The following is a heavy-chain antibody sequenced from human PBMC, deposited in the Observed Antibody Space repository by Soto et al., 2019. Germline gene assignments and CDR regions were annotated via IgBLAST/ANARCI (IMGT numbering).Heavy chain of an antibody. CDR2: IRHSGRT. J-gene: IGHJ2*01. D-gene: IGHD3-16*01. CDR3: VRVVSPSYYLFDL. Sequence: SETLSLTCTVSGGSIRSYSWSWIRQPPGGGLEWIGFIRHSGRTNYNPSLKGRVTVSLDTSKNQLSLRGTSMTAADTAMYFCVRVVSPSYYLFDLWSRGILVTVSS. V-gene: IGHV4-59*01. CDR1: GGSIRSYS.